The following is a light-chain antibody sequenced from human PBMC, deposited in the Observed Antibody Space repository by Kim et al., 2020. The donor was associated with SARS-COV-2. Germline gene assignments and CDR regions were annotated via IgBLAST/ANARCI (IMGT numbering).Light chain of an antibody. CDR2: GAT. J-gene: IGKJ2*01. V-gene: IGKV3-20*01. CDR1: QRVSSSH. CDR3: QHYGSSPPYT. Sequence: EIVLTQSPGTLSLSPGERATLSCRASQRVSSSHLAWYQHKPGLAPRLLMYGATNRATGIPDRFSGSGSGTDFTLTISGLEPGDFAVYYCQHYGSSPPYTFGQGTKLEI.